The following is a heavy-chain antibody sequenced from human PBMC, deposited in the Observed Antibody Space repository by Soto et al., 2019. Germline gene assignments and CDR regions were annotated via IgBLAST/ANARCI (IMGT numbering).Heavy chain of an antibody. V-gene: IGHV4-4*02. CDR3: ARAPRGYGMDV. CDR2: IHHSGST. Sequence: QVQLQESGPRLVKPSGTLSLTCTVSGDSVSSNSWWSWVRQPPGKGLEWIGEIHHSGSTNYNSSLTSRVSISIDKSKNQFSLNLYSVTAADAAVFYCARAPRGYGMDVWGQGTTDSVSS. CDR1: GDSVSSNSW. J-gene: IGHJ6*02.